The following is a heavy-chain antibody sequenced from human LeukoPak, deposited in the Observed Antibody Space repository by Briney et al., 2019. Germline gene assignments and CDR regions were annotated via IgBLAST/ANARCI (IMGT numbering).Heavy chain of an antibody. D-gene: IGHD3-22*01. Sequence: PGRSLRLSCTASGFTFGDYAMSWVRQAPGKGLEWVGVIRSKAYGGTTEYAASVKGRFTISRDDSKSIAYLQMNSLKTEDTAVYYCTSHYYYDSKDFDYWGQGTLVTVSS. CDR1: GFTFGDYA. CDR2: IRSKAYGGTT. V-gene: IGHV3-49*04. J-gene: IGHJ4*02. CDR3: TSHYYYDSKDFDY.